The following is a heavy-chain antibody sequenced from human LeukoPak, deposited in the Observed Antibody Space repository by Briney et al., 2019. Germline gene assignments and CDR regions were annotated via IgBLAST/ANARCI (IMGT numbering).Heavy chain of an antibody. CDR1: GFAFSSYG. CDR2: ISYDGSNK. CDR3: EKEMDERFGELLVDY. V-gene: IGHV3-30*18. Sequence: PGGSLRLSCAASGFAFSSYGMHWVRQAPGKGLEWVAVISYDGSNKYYADSVKGRFTISRDNSKNTLYLQMNSLRAEDTAVYYCEKEMDERFGELLVDYWGQGTLVTVSS. J-gene: IGHJ4*02. D-gene: IGHD3-10*01.